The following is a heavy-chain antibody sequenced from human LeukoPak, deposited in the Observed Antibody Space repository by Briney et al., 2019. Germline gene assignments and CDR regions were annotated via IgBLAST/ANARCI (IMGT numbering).Heavy chain of an antibody. Sequence: GGPLRLSCAASGFTVSSNYMSWVRQAPGKGLEWVSVIYSGGSTYYADSVKGRFTISRDNSKNTLYLQMNSLRVEDTAVYYCAKLAKYFYGSETYYFFEHWGQGTPVTASS. CDR2: IYSGGST. CDR3: AKLAKYFYGSETYYFFEH. V-gene: IGHV3-53*01. CDR1: GFTVSSNY. D-gene: IGHD3-10*01. J-gene: IGHJ4*02.